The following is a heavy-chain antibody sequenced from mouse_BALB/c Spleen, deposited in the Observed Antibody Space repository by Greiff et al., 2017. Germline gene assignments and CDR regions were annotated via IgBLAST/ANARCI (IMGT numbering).Heavy chain of an antibody. Sequence: EVKLVESGGGLVKPGGSLKLSCAASGFTFSSYAMYWVRQTPEKRLEWVATISDGGSYTYYPDSVKGRFTISRDNAKNNLYLQMSSLKSEDTAMYYCARWITTVGFAYWGQGTLVTVSA. J-gene: IGHJ3*01. CDR3: ARWITTVGFAY. CDR1: GFTFSSYA. CDR2: ISDGGSYT. V-gene: IGHV5-4*02. D-gene: IGHD1-1*01.